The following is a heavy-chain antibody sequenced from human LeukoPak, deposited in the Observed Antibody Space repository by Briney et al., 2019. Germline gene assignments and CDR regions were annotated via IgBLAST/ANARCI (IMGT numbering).Heavy chain of an antibody. D-gene: IGHD3-16*01. Sequence: SETPSLTCTVSGYSISSGYYWSWIRQPPGKGLEWIGYIYYSGSTNYNPSLKSRVTISVDTSKNQFSLKLSSVTAADTAVYYCARAYPHYYYYYMDVWGKGTTVTVSS. J-gene: IGHJ6*03. CDR2: IYYSGST. CDR3: ARAYPHYYYYYMDV. V-gene: IGHV4-61*01. CDR1: GYSISSGYY.